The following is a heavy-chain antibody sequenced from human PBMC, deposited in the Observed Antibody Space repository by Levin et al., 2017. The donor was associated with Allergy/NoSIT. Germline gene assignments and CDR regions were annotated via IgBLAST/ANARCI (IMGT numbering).Heavy chain of an antibody. D-gene: IGHD6-13*01. V-gene: IGHV1-46*01. CDR1: GYTFTSYY. CDR2: INPSGGST. Sequence: SVKVSCKASGYTFTSYYMHWVRQAPGQGLEWMGIINPSGGSTSYAQKFQGRVTMTRDTSTSTVYMELSSLRSEDTAVYYCARDRTRYSSTTYGMDVWGQGTTVTVSS. J-gene: IGHJ6*02. CDR3: ARDRTRYSSTTYGMDV.